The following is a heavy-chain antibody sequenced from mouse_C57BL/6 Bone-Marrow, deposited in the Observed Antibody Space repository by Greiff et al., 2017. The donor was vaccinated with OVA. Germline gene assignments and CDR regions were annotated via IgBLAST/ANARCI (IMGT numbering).Heavy chain of an antibody. D-gene: IGHD2-2*01. V-gene: IGHV1-50*01. J-gene: IGHJ1*03. CDR2: IDPSDSYT. Sequence: QVQLQQPGAELVMPGASVKLSCKASGYTFTSYWMHWVKQRPGQGLEWIGEIDPSDSYTNYNQKFKGKATLTVDTSSSTAYMQLSSLTSEDSAVYYCARRWLRRYFDVWGTGTTVTVSS. CDR3: ARRWLRRYFDV. CDR1: GYTFTSYW.